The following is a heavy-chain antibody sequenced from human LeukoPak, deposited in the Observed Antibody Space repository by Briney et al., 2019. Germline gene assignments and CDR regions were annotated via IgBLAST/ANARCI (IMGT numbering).Heavy chain of an antibody. CDR3: ARGRSNYYGMDV. D-gene: IGHD1-26*01. CDR2: ST. V-gene: IGHV4-4*06. J-gene: IGHJ6*02. Sequence: STNNNSSLKSRVTMSVNTSKNQYSLKLSSVTAADTAVYYCARGRSNYYGMDVWGQGTTVTVSS.